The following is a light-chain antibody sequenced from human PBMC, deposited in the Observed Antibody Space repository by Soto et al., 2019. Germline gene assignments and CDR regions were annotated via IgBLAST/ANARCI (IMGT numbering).Light chain of an antibody. CDR3: QQYNTYPWT. CDR2: KAS. Sequence: EIQMTQSPSTLSASVGDRVTITCRASQSISSWLAWYQQKPGKAPKLLIYKASSVESGVPSRFSGSGSGTEFTLTISSLQPDDFATYYCQQYNTYPWTFGQGTKVEIK. J-gene: IGKJ1*01. CDR1: QSISSW. V-gene: IGKV1-5*03.